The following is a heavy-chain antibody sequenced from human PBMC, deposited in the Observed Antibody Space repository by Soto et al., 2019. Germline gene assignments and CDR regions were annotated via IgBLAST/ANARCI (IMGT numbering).Heavy chain of an antibody. CDR2: IIPILGIA. CDR1: GGTFSSYT. V-gene: IGHV1-69*02. D-gene: IGHD2-15*01. Sequence: SVKVSCKASGGTFSSYTIRWVRQAPGQGLEWMGRIIPILGIANYAQKFQGRVTMTRDTSTSTVYMELSSLRSEDTAVYYCARVYCSGGGCYGIDYWGQATLVTVSS. J-gene: IGHJ4*02. CDR3: ARVYCSGGGCYGIDY.